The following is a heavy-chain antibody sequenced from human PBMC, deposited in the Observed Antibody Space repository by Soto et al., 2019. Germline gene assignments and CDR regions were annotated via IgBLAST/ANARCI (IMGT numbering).Heavy chain of an antibody. CDR3: ARVTPTYDILTGYYLYYYMDV. CDR1: GGSISSYY. J-gene: IGHJ6*03. V-gene: IGHV4-59*01. Sequence: SETLSLTCTVSGGSISSYYWSWIRQPPGKGLEWIGYIYYSGSTNYNPSLKSRVTISVDTSKNQFSLKLSSVTAADTAVYYCARVTPTYDILTGYYLYYYMDVWGKGTTVTVSS. CDR2: IYYSGST. D-gene: IGHD3-9*01.